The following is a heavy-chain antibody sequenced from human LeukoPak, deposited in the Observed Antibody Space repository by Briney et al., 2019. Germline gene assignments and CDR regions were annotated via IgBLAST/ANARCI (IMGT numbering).Heavy chain of an antibody. D-gene: IGHD6-19*01. CDR3: AKTMGHSSGWYPDY. J-gene: IGHJ4*02. Sequence: RASVKVSCKASGFTFTTYAMHWVRQAPGQRFEWMGWINAGNGNTKYSQNFQGRVSITRDRSASTSYMELSSLRSEDTAVYYCAKTMGHSSGWYPDYWGQGTLVTVSS. V-gene: IGHV1-3*01. CDR1: GFTFTTYA. CDR2: INAGNGNT.